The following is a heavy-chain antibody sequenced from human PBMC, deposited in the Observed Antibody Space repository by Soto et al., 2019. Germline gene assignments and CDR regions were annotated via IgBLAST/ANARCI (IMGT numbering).Heavy chain of an antibody. D-gene: IGHD1-26*01. CDR1: GYTFTNYG. J-gene: IGHJ5*02. V-gene: IGHV1-18*01. CDR2: ISANNGNT. CDR3: ARVVVGATGNWFDP. Sequence: QVQLVQSGAEVKKPGASVKVSCKASGYTFTNYGLTWVRQAPGQGLEWMGWISANNGNTNYAQKLQGRVTMTTDVSTSTAYMELRSLRSDDTALYYCARVVVGATGNWFDPWGQGTLVTVSS.